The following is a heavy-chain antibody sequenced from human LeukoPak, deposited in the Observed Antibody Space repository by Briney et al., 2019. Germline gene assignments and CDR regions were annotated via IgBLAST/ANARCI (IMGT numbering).Heavy chain of an antibody. CDR3: ARGRTTVEPPDYYYYYMDV. V-gene: IGHV1-69*05. Sequence: SVKVSCKASGGTFSSYAISWVRQAPGQGLEWTGRIIPIFGTANYAQKFQGRVTITTDESTSTAYMELSSLRSEDTAVYYCARGRTTVEPPDYYYYYMDVWGKGTTVTVSS. CDR1: GGTFSSYA. J-gene: IGHJ6*03. D-gene: IGHD4-17*01. CDR2: IIPIFGTA.